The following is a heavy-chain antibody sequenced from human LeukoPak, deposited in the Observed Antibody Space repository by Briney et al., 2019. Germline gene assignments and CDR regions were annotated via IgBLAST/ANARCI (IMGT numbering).Heavy chain of an antibody. D-gene: IGHD3-10*01. J-gene: IGHJ3*02. V-gene: IGHV3-23*01. Sequence: PGGSLRLSCAASGFTFSSYAMSWVRQAPGKGLEWVSAISGSGGSTYYADSVKGRFTISRDNAKNSLYLQMNSLRAEDTAMYYCASSMIRGAADAFDIWGQGTMVTVSS. CDR2: ISGSGGST. CDR3: ASSMIRGAADAFDI. CDR1: GFTFSSYA.